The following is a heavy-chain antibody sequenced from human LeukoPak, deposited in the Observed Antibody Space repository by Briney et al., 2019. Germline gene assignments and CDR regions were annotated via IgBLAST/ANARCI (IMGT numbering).Heavy chain of an antibody. CDR2: ISSSTSRI. Sequence: GGSLRLSCGASGFTFNSYSMNWVRQAPGKGLEWVSYISSSTSRIYYADSVKGRFTISRDSARRSLFLQINSLRDEDTAVYYCARDIHWAFDYWGQGTLVTVSS. CDR3: ARDIHWAFDY. V-gene: IGHV3-48*02. J-gene: IGHJ4*02. CDR1: GFTFNSYS. D-gene: IGHD7-27*01.